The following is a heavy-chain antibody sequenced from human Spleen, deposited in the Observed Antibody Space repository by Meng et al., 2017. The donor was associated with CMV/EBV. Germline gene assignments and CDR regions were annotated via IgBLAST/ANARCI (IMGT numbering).Heavy chain of an antibody. CDR3: ARDRDILIVPSAPDY. Sequence: SGYTFTSYGFSWVRQAPGQGLEWMGWISAYNGNTNYAQNLQGRVTMTTDTSTSTAYMELRSLRSDDTAVYYCARDRDILIVPSAPDYWGQGTLVTVS. CDR2: ISAYNGNT. V-gene: IGHV1-18*01. CDR1: GYTFTSYG. D-gene: IGHD2-2*01. J-gene: IGHJ4*02.